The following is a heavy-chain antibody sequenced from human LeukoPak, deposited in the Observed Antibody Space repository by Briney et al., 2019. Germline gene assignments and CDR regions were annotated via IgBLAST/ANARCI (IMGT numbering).Heavy chain of an antibody. J-gene: IGHJ4*02. Sequence: PSETLSLTCTVSGDSFSSVKDYWAWIRQPPGKGLEWIASGDYSGGTYYNPSLESRVTISADMSKNQFSLKLSSVTAADTAVYYCARERGEEYSSGWYKRNYFDNWGQGTRVTVSS. CDR2: GDYSGGT. CDR3: ARERGEEYSSGWYKRNYFDN. D-gene: IGHD6-19*01. V-gene: IGHV4-39*07. CDR1: GDSFSSVKDY.